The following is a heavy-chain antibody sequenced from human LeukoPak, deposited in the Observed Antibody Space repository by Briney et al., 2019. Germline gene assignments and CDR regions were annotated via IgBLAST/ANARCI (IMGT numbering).Heavy chain of an antibody. D-gene: IGHD6-19*01. Sequence: GSLRLSCAASGFSFSRYSMNWVRQAPGKGLEWVSAISGNGGMTHYADSVKGRFTISRDNSKNTVYLQMNSLRAEDTAVYYCARDPKQWLVGDHYYYYGMDVWGQGTTVTVSS. CDR2: ISGNGGMT. CDR3: ARDPKQWLVGDHYYYYGMDV. CDR1: GFSFSRYS. J-gene: IGHJ6*02. V-gene: IGHV3-23*01.